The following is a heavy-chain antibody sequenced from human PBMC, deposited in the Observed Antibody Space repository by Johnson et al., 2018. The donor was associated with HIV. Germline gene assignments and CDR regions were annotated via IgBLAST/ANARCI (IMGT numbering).Heavy chain of an antibody. CDR2: IWYDGSKE. V-gene: IGHV3-33*08. D-gene: IGHD2-15*01. J-gene: IGHJ3*02. Sequence: QVQLVESGGGVVQPGRSLRLSCAASGFTFSNYGMHWVRQAPGKGLEWVAVIWYDGSKEYYADSVKGRFTISRDNSKNTLYLQMNSLRAEDTAVYYCARESRGVVVVTQGAFDIWGQGTMVTVSS. CDR3: ARESRGVVVVTQGAFDI. CDR1: GFTFSNYG.